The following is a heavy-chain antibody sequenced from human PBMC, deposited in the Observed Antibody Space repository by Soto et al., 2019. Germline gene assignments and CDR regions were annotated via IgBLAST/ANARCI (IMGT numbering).Heavy chain of an antibody. V-gene: IGHV2-5*02. D-gene: IGHD6-19*01. CDR2: VDWDDDK. CDR3: VHRRNTSGWCRDAFDI. CDR1: GFSLTSAGVR. J-gene: IGHJ3*02. Sequence: QVTLKESGPTLVKPTETLTLTCSFSGFSLTSAGVRVGWIRQPPGKALECLALVDWDDDKAYSPSLENRLSVTKHPSTNQVVLEMTNMDPMDTATYFCVHRRNTSGWCRDAFDIGGPGTVITVSS.